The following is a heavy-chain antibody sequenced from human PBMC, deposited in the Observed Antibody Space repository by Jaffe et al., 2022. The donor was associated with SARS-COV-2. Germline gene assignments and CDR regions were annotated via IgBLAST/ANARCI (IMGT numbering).Heavy chain of an antibody. D-gene: IGHD3-9*01. CDR2: IYYSGST. Sequence: QLQLQESGPGLVKPSETLSLTCTVSGGSISSSSYYWGWIRQPPGKGLEWIGSIYYSGSTYYNPSLKSRVTISVDTSKNQFSLKLSSVTAADTAVYYCARAGEHYDILTGYPFYFDYWGQGTLVTVSS. CDR3: ARAGEHYDILTGYPFYFDY. V-gene: IGHV4-39*01. CDR1: GGSISSSSYY. J-gene: IGHJ4*02.